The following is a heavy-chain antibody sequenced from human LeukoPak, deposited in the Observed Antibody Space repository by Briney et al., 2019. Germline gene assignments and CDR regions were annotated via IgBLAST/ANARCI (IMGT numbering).Heavy chain of an antibody. CDR2: IWPDGSNE. D-gene: IGHD2-21*02. CDR3: ARDASVVVTANFDY. J-gene: IGHJ4*02. V-gene: IGHV3-33*01. Sequence: PGRSLRLSCVASGFTFNIYGMHWVRQAPGKGLEWVAVIWPDGSNEYYADSVKGRFTVSRDDSKNTLYLQMNSLRAEDTAVYYCARDASVVVTANFDYWGQGTLVTVSS. CDR1: GFTFNIYG.